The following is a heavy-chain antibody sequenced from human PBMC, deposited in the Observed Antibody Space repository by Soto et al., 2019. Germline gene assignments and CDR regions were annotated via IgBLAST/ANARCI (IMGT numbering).Heavy chain of an antibody. V-gene: IGHV4-34*01. CDR2: IDYSGDT. J-gene: IGHJ5*02. CDR3: APSVAIPAAT. D-gene: IGHD2-2*01. CDR1: GGSFGRYY. Sequence: SETLSLTCAVYGGSFGRYYWTWVRQPPGKGLEWIGEIDYSGDTNYNPSLKSRVTISVDTSKKQFSLRLTSVTAADTAMYYCAPSVAIPAATWGQGTLVTVSS.